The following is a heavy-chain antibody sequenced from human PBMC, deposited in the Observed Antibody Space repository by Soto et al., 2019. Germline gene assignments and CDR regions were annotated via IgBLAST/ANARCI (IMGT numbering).Heavy chain of an antibody. D-gene: IGHD3-22*01. Sequence: GGSLRLSCAASGFTFSDYYMSWIRQAPGKGLEWVSYISSSGDIIYYADSMKGRFTISRDNAKNSLYLQMNNLRAEDTAVYYCARDLGYYDSSGYLDYWGQGTLVTVSS. CDR3: ARDLGYYDSSGYLDY. J-gene: IGHJ4*02. CDR2: ISSSGDII. CDR1: GFTFSDYY. V-gene: IGHV3-11*01.